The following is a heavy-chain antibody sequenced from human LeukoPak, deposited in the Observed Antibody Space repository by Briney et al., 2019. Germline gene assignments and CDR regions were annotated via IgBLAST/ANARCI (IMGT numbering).Heavy chain of an antibody. D-gene: IGHD3-3*01. CDR2: ISSSSSTI. CDR3: ARVGRTIFGVVIRPFDY. J-gene: IGHJ4*02. Sequence: PGGSLRLSCAASGFTFSSYSMNWVRQAPGKGLEWVSYISSSSSTIYYADSVKGRFTISRDNAKNSLYLQMNSLRAEDTAVCYCARVGRTIFGVVIRPFDYWGQGTLVTVSS. CDR1: GFTFSSYS. V-gene: IGHV3-48*01.